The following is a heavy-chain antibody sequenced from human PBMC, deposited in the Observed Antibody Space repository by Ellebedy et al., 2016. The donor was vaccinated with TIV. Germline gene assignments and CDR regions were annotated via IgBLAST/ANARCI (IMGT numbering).Heavy chain of an antibody. CDR2: VDPSVGST. Sequence: AASVKVSCTASGYTFTSYYMDWVRQAPGQGLEWMAIVDPSVGSTTYAQQFQGRVTVTRDTSTSTVDMELTHLRPEDTAVYYCARERYDYVWGSYRPHYYFDYWGQGTLVTVSS. CDR1: GYTFTSYY. D-gene: IGHD3-16*02. V-gene: IGHV1-46*01. CDR3: ARERYDYVWGSYRPHYYFDY. J-gene: IGHJ4*02.